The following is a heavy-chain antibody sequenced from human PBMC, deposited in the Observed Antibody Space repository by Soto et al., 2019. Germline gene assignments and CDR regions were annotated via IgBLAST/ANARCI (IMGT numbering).Heavy chain of an antibody. CDR3: ARADSSGWKHDY. CDR2: IYYSGNT. V-gene: IGHV4-61*01. J-gene: IGHJ4*02. Sequence: SSETLSLTCSVSGDSVNSGNYYWTWMRQPPGKGLEWIGHIYYSGNTNYSPSLKSRITISLDTTNNQFSLKLSSVTAADTAVYYCARADSSGWKHDYWGQGTLVTVSS. CDR1: GDSVNSGNYY. D-gene: IGHD6-19*01.